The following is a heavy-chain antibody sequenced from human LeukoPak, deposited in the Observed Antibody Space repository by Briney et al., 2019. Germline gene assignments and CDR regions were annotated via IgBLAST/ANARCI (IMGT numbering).Heavy chain of an antibody. CDR3: ARGVPSSWSGDEYFQH. D-gene: IGHD6-13*01. CDR2: LNPNSGDT. V-gene: IGHV1-8*03. J-gene: IGHJ1*01. Sequence: ASVKVSCKASGYTFTNYDINWVRQATGQEPEWMAWLNPNSGDTGFAQKFQGRLTITRDTSINTAYMELSSLRSDDTAVYYCARGVPSSWSGDEYFQHWGQGTLVTVSS. CDR1: GYTFTNYD.